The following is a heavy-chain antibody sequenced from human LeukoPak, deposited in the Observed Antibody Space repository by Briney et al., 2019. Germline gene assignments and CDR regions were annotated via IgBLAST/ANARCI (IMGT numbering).Heavy chain of an antibody. CDR3: ARDSIAVADY. CDR2: ISASGSTI. V-gene: IGHV3-11*04. D-gene: IGHD6-19*01. J-gene: IGHJ4*02. CDR1: GFTFSNAW. Sequence: GGSLRLSCAASGFTFSNAWMSWVRQAPGKGLEWVSYISASGSTIYYADSVKGRFTISRDNAKNSLYLQMNSLRAEDTAVYYCARDSIAVADYWGQGTLVTVSS.